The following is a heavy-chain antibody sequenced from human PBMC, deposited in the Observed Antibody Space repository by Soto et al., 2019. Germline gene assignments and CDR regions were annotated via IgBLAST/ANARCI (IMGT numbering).Heavy chain of an antibody. CDR2: ISGSGGST. CDR1: GFTFSSYA. V-gene: IGHV3-23*01. CDR3: ARGLRDFDWRLPFGY. D-gene: IGHD3-9*01. J-gene: IGHJ4*02. Sequence: GGSLRLSCAASGFTFSSYAMSWVRQAPGKGLEWVSAISGSGGSTYYADSVKGRFTISRDNSKNTLYLQMNSLRAEDTAVYYCARGLRDFDWRLPFGYWGQGTLVTVSS.